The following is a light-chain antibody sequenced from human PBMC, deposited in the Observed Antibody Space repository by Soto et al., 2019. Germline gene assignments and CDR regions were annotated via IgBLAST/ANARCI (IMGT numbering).Light chain of an antibody. CDR2: DVS. CDR3: QQYNGYSRT. V-gene: IGKV1-5*01. J-gene: IGKJ1*01. Sequence: DLQMTQSPSTLFASVGGRGTITCRASQSIGDSLAWYQQKPGKAPYLLISDVSSLERGVPSRFSGSGSGTEFTLTISSMQPDDFATFYCQQYNGYSRTVGQGTKVDIK. CDR1: QSIGDS.